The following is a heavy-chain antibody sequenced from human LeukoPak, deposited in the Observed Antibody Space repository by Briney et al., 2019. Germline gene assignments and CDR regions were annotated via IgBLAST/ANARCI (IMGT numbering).Heavy chain of an antibody. CDR1: EFTFSSYN. J-gene: IGHJ3*02. CDR2: ISSSSSYI. V-gene: IGHV3-21*01. D-gene: IGHD6-13*01. CDR3: ARDFLAGYSSSHAFDI. Sequence: GGSLRLSCVASEFTFSSYNMNWVRQAPGKGLEWVSSISSSSSYIYYADSVKGRFTISRDNAENSLYLQMNSLRAEDTAVYYCARDFLAGYSSSHAFDIWGQGTLVTVSS.